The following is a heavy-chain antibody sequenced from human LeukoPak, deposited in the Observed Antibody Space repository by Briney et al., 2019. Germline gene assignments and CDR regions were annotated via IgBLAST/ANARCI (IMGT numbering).Heavy chain of an antibody. D-gene: IGHD3-10*01. Sequence: PGGSLRLSCAASGFTFSSYSMNWVRQLPGKGLEWVSYISSSGSTIHYADSVKGRFTISRDNAQNSLYLQMHSLRAEDTAVYYCARDRYYDSGIWDYWGQGALVTVSS. CDR1: GFTFSSYS. CDR3: ARDRYYDSGIWDY. CDR2: ISSSGSTI. V-gene: IGHV3-48*04. J-gene: IGHJ4*02.